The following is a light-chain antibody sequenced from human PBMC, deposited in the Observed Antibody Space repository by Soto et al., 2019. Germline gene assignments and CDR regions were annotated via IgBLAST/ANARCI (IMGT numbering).Light chain of an antibody. V-gene: IGKV3-20*01. Sequence: EIVLTQSADTLSLSPGERATLSCRASQSVSASYLAWYQQKPGQAPRLLMYGTSSRATGIPDRFSGSGSGTDFTLTISRLEPEDFAVYYCQQYGSSPLTFGGGTRVEIK. CDR2: GTS. J-gene: IGKJ4*01. CDR1: QSVSASY. CDR3: QQYGSSPLT.